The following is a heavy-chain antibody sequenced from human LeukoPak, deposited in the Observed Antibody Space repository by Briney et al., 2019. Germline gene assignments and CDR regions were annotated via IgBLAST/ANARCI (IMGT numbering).Heavy chain of an antibody. CDR1: GYTFTSFY. J-gene: IGHJ6*02. CDR2: INPSDGST. Sequence: ASVKVSCKASGYTFTSFYMHWVRQAPGQGLEWMGIINPSDGSTRYAQKFQGRVTMTRDTSTSTIHMELSSLTSEDTAVYYCARGRGYFGSGNYLYSYGMDVWGQGTTVTVSS. CDR3: ARGRGYFGSGNYLYSYGMDV. D-gene: IGHD3-10*01. V-gene: IGHV1-46*01.